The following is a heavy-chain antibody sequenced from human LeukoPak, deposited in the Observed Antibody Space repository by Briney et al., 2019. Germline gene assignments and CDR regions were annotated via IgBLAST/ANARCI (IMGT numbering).Heavy chain of an antibody. V-gene: IGHV4-59*08. CDR1: GDSLSNYY. D-gene: IGHD2-2*01. Sequence: SETLSLTCTVSGDSLSNYYWTWIRQPPRKGLEWSVYVYYSRSTNYSPSLKSRVTISVDTSKNQSSLMLTSVTAADTAVYYCARHRYQLHGFDYWGQGTLVTVSS. J-gene: IGHJ4*02. CDR2: VYYSRST. CDR3: ARHRYQLHGFDY.